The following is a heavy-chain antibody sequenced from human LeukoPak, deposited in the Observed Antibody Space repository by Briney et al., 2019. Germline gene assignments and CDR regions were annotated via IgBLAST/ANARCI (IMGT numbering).Heavy chain of an antibody. D-gene: IGHD3-3*01. CDR1: GDSVSSNSAA. Sequence: SQTLSLTCAISGDSVSSNSAAWNWIRQSPSRGLEWLGRTYYRSKWYNDYAVSVKGRITINPDTSKNQFSLQLNSVTSEDTAVYYCARSAVRDYDFWSGYSIYYYYYMDVWGKGTTVTVSS. J-gene: IGHJ6*03. CDR3: ARSAVRDYDFWSGYSIYYYYYMDV. V-gene: IGHV6-1*01. CDR2: TYYRSKWYN.